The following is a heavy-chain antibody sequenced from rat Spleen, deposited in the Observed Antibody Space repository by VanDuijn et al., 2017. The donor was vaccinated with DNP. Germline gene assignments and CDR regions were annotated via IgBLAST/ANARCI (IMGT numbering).Heavy chain of an antibody. CDR1: GFTFSDYN. CDR3: ARQRVMYTTATGFAY. CDR2: VVYDGSRT. D-gene: IGHD1-6*01. Sequence: EVHLVESGGGLVQPGRSLKLSCAASGFTFSDYNMAWVRQAPKKGLEWVATVVYDGSRTYYRDSVKGRFTISRDNVKSTLYLHMNSLKSEDTATYYCARQRVMYTTATGFAYWGQGTLVTVSS. J-gene: IGHJ3*01. V-gene: IGHV5-7*01.